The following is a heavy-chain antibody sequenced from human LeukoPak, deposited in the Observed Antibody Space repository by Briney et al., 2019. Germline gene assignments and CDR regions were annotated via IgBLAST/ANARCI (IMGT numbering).Heavy chain of an antibody. CDR1: GLTFSRYS. V-gene: IGHV3-21*01. Sequence: GGSLRLSCAASGLTFSRYSMNWVRQAPGKGLEWVSSISSGSSYIYYADSVKGRFTISRDNAKNSLYLQMYSLRPDDTAFYYCAKDLGDYGDQAGHWYFDLWGRGTLVTVSS. CDR3: AKDLGDYGDQAGHWYFDL. CDR2: ISSGSSYI. D-gene: IGHD4-17*01. J-gene: IGHJ2*01.